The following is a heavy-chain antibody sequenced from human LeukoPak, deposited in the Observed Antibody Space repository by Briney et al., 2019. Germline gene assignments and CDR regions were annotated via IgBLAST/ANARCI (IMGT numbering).Heavy chain of an antibody. CDR3: ARGGAYYDSSGYYRYFDY. V-gene: IGHV1-8*01. J-gene: IGHJ4*02. Sequence: ASVKVSCKASGYTFTSYDINWVRQATGQGREWMGWMNPNSGNTGYAQKFQGRVTMTRNTSISTAYMELSSLRSEDTAVYYCARGGAYYDSSGYYRYFDYWGQGTLVTVSS. D-gene: IGHD3-22*01. CDR1: GYTFTSYD. CDR2: MNPNSGNT.